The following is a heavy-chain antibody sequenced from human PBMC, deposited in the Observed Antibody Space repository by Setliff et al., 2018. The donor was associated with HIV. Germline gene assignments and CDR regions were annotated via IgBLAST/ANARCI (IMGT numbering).Heavy chain of an antibody. D-gene: IGHD3-10*01. CDR1: GGSISSTNW. J-gene: IGHJ5*02. CDR2: IYHSGDT. V-gene: IGHV4-4*02. Sequence: SETLSLTCAVSGGSISSTNWWNWVCQPPGKGLEWIGEIYHSGDTNYNPSLKSRVTISVDKSKNQFSLKLTSVTAADTAVYYCARVAAGTYGKGDWFDPWGQGTQVTVSS. CDR3: ARVAAGTYGKGDWFDP.